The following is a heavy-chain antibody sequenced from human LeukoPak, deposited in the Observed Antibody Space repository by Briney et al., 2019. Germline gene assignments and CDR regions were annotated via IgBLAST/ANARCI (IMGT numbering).Heavy chain of an antibody. CDR1: GFTFSGYY. J-gene: IGHJ3*02. Sequence: GGSLRLSCAASGFTFSGYYMSWVRQAPGKGLEWVSDIYSGGSTYYADSVKGRFTISRDTFKNTLYLQMNSMRAEDTAVYYCARAYRSSLYDAFDIWRQGRMVAVCS. V-gene: IGHV3-66*01. CDR2: IYSGGST. D-gene: IGHD6-13*01. CDR3: ARAYRSSLYDAFDI.